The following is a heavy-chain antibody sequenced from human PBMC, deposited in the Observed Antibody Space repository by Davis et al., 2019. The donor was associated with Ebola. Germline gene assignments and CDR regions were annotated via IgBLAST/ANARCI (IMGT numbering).Heavy chain of an antibody. Sequence: PGGSLRLSCAASGFTFSSYGMHWVRQAPGKGLEWVAVISYDGSNKYYADSVKGRFTISRDNSKNTLYLQMNSLRAEDTAVYYCAKEGSESSDLYYYYGMDVWGKGTTVTVSS. J-gene: IGHJ6*04. CDR3: AKEGSESSDLYYYYGMDV. CDR1: GFTFSSYG. CDR2: ISYDGSNK. V-gene: IGHV3-30*18. D-gene: IGHD6-25*01.